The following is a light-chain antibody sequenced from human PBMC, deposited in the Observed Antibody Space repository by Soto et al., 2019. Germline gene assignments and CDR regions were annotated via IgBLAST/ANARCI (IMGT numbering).Light chain of an antibody. Sequence: DIVMTQSPLSLPVTPGEPASISCRSSQSLLHSDGYNYLDWYLQKPGQSPQLLIQLGSMRASGVPARFSGSVSGTDFTLKISRVEAEDVGVYYCMQVLKTPVTFGPGTKVDI. J-gene: IGKJ3*01. V-gene: IGKV2-28*01. CDR1: QSLLHSDGYNY. CDR2: LGS. CDR3: MQVLKTPVT.